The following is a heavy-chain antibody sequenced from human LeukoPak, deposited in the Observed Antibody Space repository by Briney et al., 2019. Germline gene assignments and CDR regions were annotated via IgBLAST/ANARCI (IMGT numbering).Heavy chain of an antibody. CDR2: ISSNGGNT. Sequence: PGGSLRLSCSASGFTFSSYAMHWVRQAPGKGLEYVSAISSNGGNTYYADSVKDRFIISRDNSKNTLYLQMGSLRAEDMAVYYCARSSIVVVSILDYWGQGTLVTVSS. CDR3: ARSSIVVVSILDY. J-gene: IGHJ4*02. V-gene: IGHV3-64*02. D-gene: IGHD2-2*01. CDR1: GFTFSSYA.